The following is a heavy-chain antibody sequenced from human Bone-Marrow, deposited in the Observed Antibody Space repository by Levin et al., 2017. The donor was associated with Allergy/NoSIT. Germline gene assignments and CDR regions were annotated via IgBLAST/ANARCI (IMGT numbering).Heavy chain of an antibody. Sequence: GESLKISCAASGFNFRNYGMSWVRRVPGKGLEWVAGVNWNSDSIRYADSVEGRFTISRDDARHSVYLHMRSLRAEDTAVYQCVRDWGGDSSGWYFDPWGQGTLVTVSS. CDR1: GFNFRNYG. CDR2: VNWNSDSI. J-gene: IGHJ5*02. V-gene: IGHV3-20*01. CDR3: VRDWGGDSSGWYFDP. D-gene: IGHD6-19*01.